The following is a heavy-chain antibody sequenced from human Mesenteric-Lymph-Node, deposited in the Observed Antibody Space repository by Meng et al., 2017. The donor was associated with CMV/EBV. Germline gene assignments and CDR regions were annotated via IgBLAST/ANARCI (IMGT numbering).Heavy chain of an antibody. Sequence: SETLSLTCTVSGGSTSRDYWNWIRQPPGQGLEWLGYIYYSCSHNSNPSLKSRVTISVDMSKNQFSLKLRSVTAADTAVYYCARTDCSSSSCSIDYWGQGTLVTVSS. J-gene: IGHJ4*02. CDR3: ARTDCSSSSCSIDY. D-gene: IGHD2-2*01. CDR1: GGSTSRDY. CDR2: IYYSCSH. V-gene: IGHV4-59*01.